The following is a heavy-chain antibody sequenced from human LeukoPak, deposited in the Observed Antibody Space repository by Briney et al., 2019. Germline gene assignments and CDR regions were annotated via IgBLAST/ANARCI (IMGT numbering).Heavy chain of an antibody. Sequence: PSETLSLTCTVSGGSISGNSYYWGWIRQPPGKGLEWIGSIYYSGSTYYNPSLKSRVTISVDTSKNQFSLKLSSVTAADTAVYYCARDSGLAAAGTDRNWFDPWGQGTLVTVSS. D-gene: IGHD6-13*01. CDR2: IYYSGST. CDR1: GGSISGNSYY. J-gene: IGHJ5*02. CDR3: ARDSGLAAAGTDRNWFDP. V-gene: IGHV4-39*02.